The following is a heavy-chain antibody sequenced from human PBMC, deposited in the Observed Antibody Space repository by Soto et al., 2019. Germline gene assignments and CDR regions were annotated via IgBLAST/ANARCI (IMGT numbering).Heavy chain of an antibody. V-gene: IGHV3-23*01. CDR1: RFTFSTYA. Sequence: EVQLLESGGGLVQPGGSLRLSCAASRFTFSTYAMSWVRQAPGKGLEWVSGISGGGGDTSYADSVRGRFTCSRDNSKNTLYLQMNSLGAEDTALYYCAKSLFGGPDIWGQGTMVTVSS. CDR3: AKSLFGGPDI. CDR2: ISGGGGDT. D-gene: IGHD2-15*01. J-gene: IGHJ3*02.